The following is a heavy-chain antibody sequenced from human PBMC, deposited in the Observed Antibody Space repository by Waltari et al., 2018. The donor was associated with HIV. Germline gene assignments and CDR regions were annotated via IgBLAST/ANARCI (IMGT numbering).Heavy chain of an antibody. D-gene: IGHD4-17*01. V-gene: IGHV4-34*01. CDR3: ARSGAVHYYYYGMDV. CDR1: GGSFSGYY. J-gene: IGHJ6*02. Sequence: QVQLQQWGAGLLKPSETLSLTCAVYGGSFSGYYWSWIRQPPGKGLEWIGEIKHSGSTNYNPSLKSRVTISVDTSKNQFSLKLSAVTAADTAVYYCARSGAVHYYYYGMDVWGQGTTVTVSS. CDR2: IKHSGST.